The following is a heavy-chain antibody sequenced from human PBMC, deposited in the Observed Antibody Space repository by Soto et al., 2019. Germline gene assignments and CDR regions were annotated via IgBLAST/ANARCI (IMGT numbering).Heavy chain of an antibody. J-gene: IGHJ6*02. V-gene: IGHV3-33*01. CDR3: ARGRGIPYGMDV. D-gene: IGHD6-13*01. CDR1: GFTFSSYG. CDR2: IWYDGSNK. Sequence: SLRLSCAASGFTFSSYGMHWVRQAPGKGLEWVAVIWYDGSNKYYADSVKGRFTISRDNSKNTLYLQRNSLRAEDTAVYYCARGRGIPYGMDVWGQGTTVTVSS.